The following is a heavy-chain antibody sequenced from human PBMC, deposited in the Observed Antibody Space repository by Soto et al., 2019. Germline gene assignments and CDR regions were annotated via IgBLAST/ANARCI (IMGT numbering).Heavy chain of an antibody. D-gene: IGHD3-22*01. J-gene: IGHJ3*02. CDR3: ARGDYYDSSGPFSDAFDI. Sequence: AAPGFTFSTYWMSWVRQAPGKGLEWVANIKPDGSEKWYVDSVKGRFTISRDNAKNSLYLQMNSLRAEDTAMYYCARGDYYDSSGPFSDAFDIWGQGTMVTVSS. CDR1: GFTFSTYW. V-gene: IGHV3-7*04. CDR2: IKPDGSEK.